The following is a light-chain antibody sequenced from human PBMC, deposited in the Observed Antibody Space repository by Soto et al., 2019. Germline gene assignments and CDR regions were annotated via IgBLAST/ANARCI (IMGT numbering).Light chain of an antibody. CDR2: AAS. V-gene: IGKV1-27*01. Sequence: DIQMTQSRSSLSASVGDSVTITCRASQGVTNYLAWYQQKPGKVPKLLIYAASTLQSGVPSRFSGSGSGTDFTLTIASLQPEDVATYYCQKYNSAPLTFGGGTKVEIK. CDR1: QGVTNY. J-gene: IGKJ4*01. CDR3: QKYNSAPLT.